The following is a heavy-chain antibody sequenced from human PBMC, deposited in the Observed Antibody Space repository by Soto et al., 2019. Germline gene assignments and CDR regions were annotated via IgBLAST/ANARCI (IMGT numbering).Heavy chain of an antibody. D-gene: IGHD3-9*01. V-gene: IGHV1-18*01. J-gene: IGHJ5*02. CDR2: ISAYNGNT. Sequence: SWVRQAPGQGLEWMGWISAYNGNTNYAQKLQGRVTMTTDTSTSTAYMELRSLRSDDTAVYYCARPNDILTGYYGSDWFDPWGQGTLVTVSS. CDR3: ARPNDILTGYYGSDWFDP.